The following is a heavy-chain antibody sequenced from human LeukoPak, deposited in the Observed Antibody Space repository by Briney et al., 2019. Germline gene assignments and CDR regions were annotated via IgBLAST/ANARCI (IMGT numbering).Heavy chain of an antibody. V-gene: IGHV1-69*13. Sequence: AASVKVSCKASGGTFSSYAISWVRQAPGQGLEWMGGIIPIFGTANYAQKFQGRVTITADESTSTAYMELGSLRSEDTAVYYCARAYYYDSSGYYSFDYWGQGTLVTVSS. D-gene: IGHD3-22*01. CDR3: ARAYYYDSSGYYSFDY. CDR2: IIPIFGTA. J-gene: IGHJ4*02. CDR1: GGTFSSYA.